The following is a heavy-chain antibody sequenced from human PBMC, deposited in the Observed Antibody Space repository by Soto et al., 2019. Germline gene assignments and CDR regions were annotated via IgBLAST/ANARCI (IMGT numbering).Heavy chain of an antibody. Sequence: EVQLLESGGGLVQPGGSLRLSCAASGFTFSSYAMSWVRQAPGKGLEWVSAISGSGGSTYYADSVKGRFTISRDNXXNTLYLQMNSLXAXXXXXXXCAKETTIFGVVIGNRFDPWGQGTLVTVSS. CDR3: AKETTIFGVVIGNRFDP. D-gene: IGHD3-3*01. V-gene: IGHV3-23*01. CDR2: ISGSGGST. J-gene: IGHJ5*02. CDR1: GFTFSSYA.